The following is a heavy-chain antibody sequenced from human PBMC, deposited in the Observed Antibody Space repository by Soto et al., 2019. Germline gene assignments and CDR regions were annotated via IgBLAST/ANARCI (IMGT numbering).Heavy chain of an antibody. CDR2: IKGDGSET. CDR3: AKDLHIASTDY. D-gene: IGHD6-13*01. Sequence: LRLSCAASGFSFSNYWMHWVRQAPGKGLVWVSRIKGDGSETNYADSVKGRFTTSRDNAKNTLYLQMNSLRAEDTAVYYCAKDLHIASTDYWGQGTLVTVSS. CDR1: GFSFSNYW. V-gene: IGHV3-74*01. J-gene: IGHJ4*02.